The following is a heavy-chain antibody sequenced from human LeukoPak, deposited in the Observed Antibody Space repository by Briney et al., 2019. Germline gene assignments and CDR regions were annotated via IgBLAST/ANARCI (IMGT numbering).Heavy chain of an antibody. CDR1: GYTFTGYY. Sequence: ASVKVSCKASGYTFTGYYMHWVRQAPGQGLEWMGWINPNSGGTNYAQKFQGRVTMTRDTSISTAYMELSRLRSDDTAVYHCAILIRKAVASTYWGQGTLVTVSS. D-gene: IGHD6-19*01. V-gene: IGHV1-2*02. CDR2: INPNSGGT. CDR3: AILIRKAVASTY. J-gene: IGHJ4*02.